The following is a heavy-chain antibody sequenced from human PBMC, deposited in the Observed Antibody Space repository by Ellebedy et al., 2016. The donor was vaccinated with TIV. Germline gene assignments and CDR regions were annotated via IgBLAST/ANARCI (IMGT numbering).Heavy chain of an antibody. V-gene: IGHV4-39*01. CDR3: ARVLRGSQFEY. CDR1: GDSISSSSDYH. D-gene: IGHD1-26*01. Sequence: SETLSLTCRVSGDSISSSSDYHWAWVRQPPGKGLEWIGSIYYTGRTFYNTSLMSRVTISVDTSKNQYSLKVTSVTATDTAVYYCARVLRGSQFEYWGQGTLVTVSS. J-gene: IGHJ4*02. CDR2: IYYTGRT.